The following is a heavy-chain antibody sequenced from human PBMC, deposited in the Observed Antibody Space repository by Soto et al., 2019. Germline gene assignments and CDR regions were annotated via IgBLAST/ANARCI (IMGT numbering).Heavy chain of an antibody. CDR2: INHSGST. CDR1: GGSFSGYY. CDR3: AAEEGGYSGYDRRYYYYGMDV. J-gene: IGHJ6*02. Sequence: SETLSLTCTVYGGSFSGYYWSWIRQPPGKGLEWIGEINHSGSTNYNPSLKSRVTISVDTSKNQFSLKLSSVTAADTAVYYCAAEEGGYSGYDRRYYYYGMDVWGQGTTVTVSS. D-gene: IGHD5-12*01. V-gene: IGHV4-34*01.